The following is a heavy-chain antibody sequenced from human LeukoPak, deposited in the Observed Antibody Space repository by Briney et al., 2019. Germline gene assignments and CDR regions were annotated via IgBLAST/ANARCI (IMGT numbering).Heavy chain of an antibody. V-gene: IGHV3-43*02. Sequence: GGSLRLSCAASGFTLDAFAMHWVRQAPGKGLEWVSLIDKDGRKTYYADSVKGRFTIPRDNSTNSLYLQMNSLRTEDTALYYCATWAFYHSLDVWGRGATVIVSS. J-gene: IGHJ6*02. CDR3: ATWAFYHSLDV. CDR1: GFTLDAFA. CDR2: IDKDGRKT. D-gene: IGHD1-14*01.